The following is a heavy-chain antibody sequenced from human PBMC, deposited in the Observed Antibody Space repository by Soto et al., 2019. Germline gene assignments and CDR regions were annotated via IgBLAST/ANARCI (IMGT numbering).Heavy chain of an antibody. Sequence: EAQLLESGGGLVQPGGSLRLSCVASELTFSRYAMTWVRQAPGKGLEWVSVISGSGTSTYYADSVKGRFTISRDNSKNTLYLQMNSLRAEDTAVYYCAKDRNTVMVGGFDPWGQGILVTVSS. CDR3: AKDRNTVMVGGFDP. CDR2: ISGSGTST. J-gene: IGHJ5*02. CDR1: ELTFSRYA. V-gene: IGHV3-23*01. D-gene: IGHD5-18*01.